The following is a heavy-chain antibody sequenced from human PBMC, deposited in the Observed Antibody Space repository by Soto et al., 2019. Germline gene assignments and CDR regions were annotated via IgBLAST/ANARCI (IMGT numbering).Heavy chain of an antibody. V-gene: IGHV1-18*01. CDR1: GYTCTSFG. CDR3: ARGDSAAAGTYGWFDP. CDR2: ISAYNGNT. D-gene: IGHD6-13*01. Sequence: ASVKVSCKASGYTCTSFGISWGRQAPGQGLEWMGWISAYNGNTNYAQKLQGRVTMTTDTSTSTAYMELRSLRSDDTAVYYCARGDSAAAGTYGWFDPWGQGTLVTVSS. J-gene: IGHJ5*02.